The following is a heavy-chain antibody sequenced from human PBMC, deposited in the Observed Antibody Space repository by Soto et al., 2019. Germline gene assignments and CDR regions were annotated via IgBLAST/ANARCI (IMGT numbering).Heavy chain of an antibody. V-gene: IGHV1-18*01. D-gene: IGHD3-22*01. Sequence: ASVKVSCKASGYTFTSYGISWVRQAPGQGLEWMGWISAYNGNTNYAQKLQGRVTMTTDTSTSTAYMELRSLRSDDTAVYYCARDSGTYYYDSSGYPPVDYWGQGTLVTVSS. CDR1: GYTFTSYG. CDR2: ISAYNGNT. CDR3: ARDSGTYYYDSSGYPPVDY. J-gene: IGHJ4*02.